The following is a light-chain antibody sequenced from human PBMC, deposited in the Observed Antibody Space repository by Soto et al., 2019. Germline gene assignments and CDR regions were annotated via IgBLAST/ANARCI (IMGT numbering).Light chain of an antibody. J-gene: IGKJ4*01. CDR1: QNVYTN. Sequence: IVMTQSPATLSVSPGERVTFPCRASQNVYTNLAWYQHKPGKAPRPLISRASTGATGIPARFSGSGSGTEFTLTINSLQSEDFEVYYCQQFYTSPVTFGGGTKVDIK. CDR2: RAS. CDR3: QQFYTSPVT. V-gene: IGKV3-15*01.